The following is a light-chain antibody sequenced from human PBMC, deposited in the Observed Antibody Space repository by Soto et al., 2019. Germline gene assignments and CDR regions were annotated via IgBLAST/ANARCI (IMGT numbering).Light chain of an antibody. CDR1: QSVSSSL. Sequence: EIVLTQSPGTLSVSPGERASLSCRASQSVSSSLLAWYQQTPGQAPRVLIYGATSRATGIPDRFSGSVSGTDFTLTISRLEPEDFAVYYCQLYGDSLFTFGPGTKVDIK. CDR3: QLYGDSLFT. J-gene: IGKJ3*01. CDR2: GAT. V-gene: IGKV3-20*01.